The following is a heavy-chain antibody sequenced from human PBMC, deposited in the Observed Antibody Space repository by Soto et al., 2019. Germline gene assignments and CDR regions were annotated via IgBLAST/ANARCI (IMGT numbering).Heavy chain of an antibody. CDR3: ASTKDETLYFDY. CDR2: IHYSGST. D-gene: IGHD2-15*01. CDR1: GDSISITSYY. V-gene: IGHV4-39*01. Sequence: SETLSLTCTVSGDSISITSYYWGWVRQPPGKGLEWIGSIHYSGSTHYNPSLQSRVTISGDASKKQFSLKLRSVTAADTAVYYCASTKDETLYFDYWAQGTLVTVSS. J-gene: IGHJ4*02.